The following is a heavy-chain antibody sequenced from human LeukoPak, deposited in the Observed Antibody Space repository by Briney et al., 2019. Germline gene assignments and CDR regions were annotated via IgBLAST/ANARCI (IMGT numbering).Heavy chain of an antibody. CDR3: ARHGPRSMITFGGVIYHNWFDP. J-gene: IGHJ5*02. Sequence: PETLSLTCTVSGGSISSSSYYWGWIRQPPGKGLEWIGSIYYSGSTYYNPSLKSRVTISVDTSKNQFSLKLSSVTAADTAVYYCARHGPRSMITFGGVIYHNWFDPWGQGTLVTVSS. CDR1: GGSISSSSYY. D-gene: IGHD3-16*02. CDR2: IYYSGST. V-gene: IGHV4-39*01.